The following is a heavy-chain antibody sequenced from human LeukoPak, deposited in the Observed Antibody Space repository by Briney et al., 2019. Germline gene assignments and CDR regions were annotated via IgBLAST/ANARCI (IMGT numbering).Heavy chain of an antibody. CDR2: IYYSGST. Sequence: SETLSLTCTVSGGSISSYYWSWIRQPPGKGLEWIGYIYYSGSTNYNPSLKSRVTISVDTSKNQFSLKLSSVTAADTAVYYCARTTWNDVLFDYWGQGTLVTVSS. J-gene: IGHJ4*02. V-gene: IGHV4-59*01. D-gene: IGHD1-1*01. CDR3: ARTTWNDVLFDY. CDR1: GGSISSYY.